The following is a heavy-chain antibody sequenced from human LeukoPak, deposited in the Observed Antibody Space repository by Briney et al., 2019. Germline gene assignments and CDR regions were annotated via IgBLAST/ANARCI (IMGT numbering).Heavy chain of an antibody. CDR3: AKFEGQGATILD. CDR1: GYTFTGYY. J-gene: IGHJ1*01. D-gene: IGHD5-24*01. V-gene: IGHV1-2*02. Sequence: ASVKVSCKASGYTFTGYYMHWVRQAPGQGLEWMGWINPSSGGTNYAQKFQDRVTMTRDTPISTAYMELRNLRPDDTAVYYCAKFEGQGATILDWGQGTLVTVSS. CDR2: INPSSGGT.